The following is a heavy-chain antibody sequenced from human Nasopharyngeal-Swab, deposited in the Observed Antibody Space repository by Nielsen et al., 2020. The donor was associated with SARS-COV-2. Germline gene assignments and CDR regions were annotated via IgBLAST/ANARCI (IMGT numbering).Heavy chain of an antibody. CDR2: ISAYNGNT. CDR1: GYTFTSYG. D-gene: IGHD4-17*01. CDR3: ARIRYGDYWFDP. V-gene: IGHV1-18*01. J-gene: IGHJ5*02. Sequence: ASVTVSCKASGYTFTSYGISWVRQAPGQGLEWMGWISAYNGNTNYAQKLQGRVTMTTDTSTSTAYMELRSLRSDDTAVYYCARIRYGDYWFDPWGQGTLVTVSS.